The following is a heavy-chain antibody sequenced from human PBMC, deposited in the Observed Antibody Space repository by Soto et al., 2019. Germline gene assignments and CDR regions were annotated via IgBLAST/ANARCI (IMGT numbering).Heavy chain of an antibody. D-gene: IGHD3-9*01. Sequence: GGSLRLSCAASGFTFSSYAMSWVRQAPGKGLEWVSAISGSGGSTYYADSVKGRFTISRDNSKNTLYLQMNSLRAEDTAVYYCAKDQLRYFTGSKFDPWGQGTLVTVSS. CDR1: GFTFSSYA. CDR3: AKDQLRYFTGSKFDP. V-gene: IGHV3-23*01. J-gene: IGHJ5*02. CDR2: ISGSGGST.